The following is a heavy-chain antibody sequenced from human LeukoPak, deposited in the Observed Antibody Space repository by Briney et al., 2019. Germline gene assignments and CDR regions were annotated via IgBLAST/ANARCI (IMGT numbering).Heavy chain of an antibody. V-gene: IGHV3-7*01. Sequence: PGGSLRLSCAASGFTFSSYWMSWVRQAPGKGLEWVANIKQDGSEKYYVDSVNGRFTISRDNAKNSLYLQMNSLRAEDTAVYYCARPRGYCSGGSCRYYFDYWGQGTLVTVSS. CDR2: IKQDGSEK. CDR3: ARPRGYCSGGSCRYYFDY. J-gene: IGHJ4*02. CDR1: GFTFSSYW. D-gene: IGHD2-15*01.